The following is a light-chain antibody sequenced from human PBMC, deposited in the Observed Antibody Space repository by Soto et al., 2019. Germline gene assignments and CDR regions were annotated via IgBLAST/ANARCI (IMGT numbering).Light chain of an antibody. CDR2: GAS. CDR1: QSVSSY. J-gene: IGKJ1*01. V-gene: IGKV3-20*01. Sequence: EIVLTQSPATLSLSPGERATLSCRASQSVSSYLAWYQQKPGQAPRLLFFGASIRATGIPDRFSGSGSGTDFTLTISRLEPEDSAVYFCQHYSSQTFGQGTKVDIK. CDR3: QHYSSQT.